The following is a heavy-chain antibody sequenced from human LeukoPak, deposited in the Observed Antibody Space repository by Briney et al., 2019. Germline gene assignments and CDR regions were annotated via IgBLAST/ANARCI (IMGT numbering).Heavy chain of an antibody. V-gene: IGHV4-59*12. D-gene: IGHD3-9*01. CDR2: IYYSGST. CDR3: VKGTTYYDILTGPMG. Sequence: SETLSLTCTVSGGSISSYYWSWIRQPPGKGLEWIGYIYYSGSTNYNPSLKSRVTISVDTSKNQFSLKLSSVTAADTAVYYCVKGTTYYDILTGPMGWGQGTLVTVSS. J-gene: IGHJ4*02. CDR1: GGSISSYY.